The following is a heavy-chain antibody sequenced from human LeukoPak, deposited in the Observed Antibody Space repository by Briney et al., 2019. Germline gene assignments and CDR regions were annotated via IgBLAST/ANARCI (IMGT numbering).Heavy chain of an antibody. J-gene: IGHJ4*02. V-gene: IGHV3-7*01. Sequence: GGSLRLSCIGSGFTFSKTWMMWVRQAPGKGLEWVANINQDGGAISYVDSVKGRFTISRDNAKNSLFLQMNSLRAEDTAVYYCAKVYGYCSGGSCYGDFDYWGQGTLVTVSS. CDR2: INQDGGAI. D-gene: IGHD2-15*01. CDR1: GFTFSKTW. CDR3: AKVYGYCSGGSCYGDFDY.